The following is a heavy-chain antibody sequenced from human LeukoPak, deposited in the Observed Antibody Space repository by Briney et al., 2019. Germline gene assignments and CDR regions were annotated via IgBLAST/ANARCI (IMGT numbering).Heavy chain of an antibody. Sequence: TGGSLRLSCAASGFSLSDHYMDWVRQAPGKGLDWVAGINEYGVYTYYADSVKGRFTISRDNSKNTLYVQMNSLRADDTAVYYCAKDGHKGSTWSGAFDIWGQGTMVTVSS. V-gene: IGHV3-30*18. CDR1: GFSLSDHY. CDR3: AKDGHKGSTWSGAFDI. D-gene: IGHD6-13*01. CDR2: INEYGVYT. J-gene: IGHJ3*02.